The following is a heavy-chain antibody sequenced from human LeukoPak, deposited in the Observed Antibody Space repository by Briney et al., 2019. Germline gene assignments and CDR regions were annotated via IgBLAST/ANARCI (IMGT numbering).Heavy chain of an antibody. CDR2: ISSGSSTI. Sequence: PGGSLRLSCAASGFTFSTYIMNWVRQAPGKGLEWVSYISSGSSTIYYADSVKGRFTISRDNSKNTLYLQMNSLRAEDTAVYYCASGYETYYYYGMDVWGQGTTVTVSS. D-gene: IGHD5-12*01. V-gene: IGHV3-48*01. CDR3: ASGYETYYYYGMDV. CDR1: GFTFSTYI. J-gene: IGHJ6*02.